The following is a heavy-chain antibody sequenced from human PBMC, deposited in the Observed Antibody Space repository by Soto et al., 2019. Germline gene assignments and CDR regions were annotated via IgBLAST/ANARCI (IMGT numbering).Heavy chain of an antibody. CDR3: ARRPAYGDYANLDT. Sequence: SETLSLTCTVSGDSVSKYYWNWIRHPAGKGLEWIGRIHSTRSPNYNPSLKSRVTMSVDTSKNQFSLKLNLTSVTAADTAVYYCARRPAYGDYANLDTWGQGTLVTVSS. V-gene: IGHV4-4*07. CDR1: GDSVSKYY. CDR2: IHSTRSP. D-gene: IGHD4-17*01. J-gene: IGHJ5*02.